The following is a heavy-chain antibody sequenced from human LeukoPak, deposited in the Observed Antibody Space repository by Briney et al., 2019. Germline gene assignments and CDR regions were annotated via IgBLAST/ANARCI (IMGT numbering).Heavy chain of an antibody. J-gene: IGHJ6*03. V-gene: IGHV4-4*07. CDR1: GGSISSYY. D-gene: IGHD3-22*01. CDR2: IYTSGST. CDR3: ARVHGLPDSRYYYYYMDV. Sequence: PSETLSLTXTVSGGSISSYYWSWIRQPAGKGLEWIGRIYTSGSTNYNPSLKSRVTMSVDTSKNQFSLKLSSVTAADTAVYYCARVHGLPDSRYYYYYMDVWGKGTTVTVSS.